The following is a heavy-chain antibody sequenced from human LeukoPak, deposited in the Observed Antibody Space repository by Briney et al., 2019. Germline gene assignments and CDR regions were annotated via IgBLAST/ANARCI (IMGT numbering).Heavy chain of an antibody. J-gene: IGHJ4*02. CDR1: GLTFSSYS. Sequence: PGGSLRLSCAASGLTFSSYSMNSVRQAPGKGLEWVSYISSSSSTIYYADSVKGRFTISRDNAKNSLYLQMNSLRAEDTAVYYCARDLCGGDCYSGWGQGTLVTVSS. V-gene: IGHV3-48*01. D-gene: IGHD2-21*01. CDR2: ISSSSSTI. CDR3: ARDLCGGDCYSG.